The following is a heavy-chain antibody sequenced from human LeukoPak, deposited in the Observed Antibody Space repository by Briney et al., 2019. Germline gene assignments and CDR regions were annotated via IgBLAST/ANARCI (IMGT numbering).Heavy chain of an antibody. D-gene: IGHD2-15*01. Sequence: GGPLRLSCAASGFTFSSYGKHWVRQAPGKGLEWVAVIWYDGSNKYYADSVKGRFTISRDNSKNTLYLQMNSLRAEDTAVYYCARDVRGYYYYMDVWGKGTTVTVSS. CDR3: ARDVRGYYYYMDV. CDR2: IWYDGSNK. V-gene: IGHV3-33*01. J-gene: IGHJ6*03. CDR1: GFTFSSYG.